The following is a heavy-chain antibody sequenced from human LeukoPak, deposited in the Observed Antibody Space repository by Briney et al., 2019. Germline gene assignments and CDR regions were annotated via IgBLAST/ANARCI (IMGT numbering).Heavy chain of an antibody. V-gene: IGHV1-18*01. Sequence: ASVKVSCKASGYTFSSYGISWVRQAPGQGLEWMGWISTYNGNTKYAENLQDRVTMTTDTSTSTAYMELRSLRSGDTAVYCCARDRPFDYWGQGTLVTVSS. CDR1: GYTFSSYG. CDR3: ARDRPFDY. J-gene: IGHJ4*02. CDR2: ISTYNGNT.